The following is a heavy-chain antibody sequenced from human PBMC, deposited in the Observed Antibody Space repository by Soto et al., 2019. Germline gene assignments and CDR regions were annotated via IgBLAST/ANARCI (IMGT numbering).Heavy chain of an antibody. J-gene: IGHJ4*02. CDR2: IYHGGST. CDR1: GDSISRTRG. V-gene: IGHV4-4*02. Sequence: PSETLSLTCTVSGDSISRTRGWSWVRQSPGKGLEWIGDIYHGGSTNYNPSLKSRVTISIVKSKNQFSLKLKSVTAADMAVYYCARETYGDYVGYFDPWGQGILVTVS. D-gene: IGHD4-17*01. CDR3: ARETYGDYVGYFDP.